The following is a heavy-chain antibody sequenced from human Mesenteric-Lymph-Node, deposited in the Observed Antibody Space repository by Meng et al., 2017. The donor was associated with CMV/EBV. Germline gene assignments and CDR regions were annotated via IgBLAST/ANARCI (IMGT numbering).Heavy chain of an antibody. J-gene: IGHJ6*02. CDR3: TRDLKRITGTTGGWDYYYYGMDV. CDR1: GFTFGDYA. D-gene: IGHD1-7*01. Sequence: GESLKISCTASGFTFGDYAMSWVRQAPGKGLERVGFIRSKAYGGTTEYAASVKGRFTISRDDSKSIAYLQMNSLKTEDTAVYYCTRDLKRITGTTGGWDYYYYGMDVWGQGTTVTVSS. CDR2: IRSKAYGGTT. V-gene: IGHV3-49*04.